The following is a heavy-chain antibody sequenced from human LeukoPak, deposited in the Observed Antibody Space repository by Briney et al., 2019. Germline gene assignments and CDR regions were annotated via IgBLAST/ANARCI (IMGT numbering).Heavy chain of an antibody. V-gene: IGHV3-9*01. D-gene: IGHD6-19*01. J-gene: IGHJ4*02. Sequence: GGSLRLSCAASGFTLNNHAMHWVRQAPGKGLEWVSSVSWNSASIGYAGSVKGRFTISRDNAKNSLYLQMNSLRAEDTALYYCAKSVSGSGWPKGAFDYWGQGTLVTVSS. CDR1: GFTLNNHA. CDR2: VSWNSASI. CDR3: AKSVSGSGWPKGAFDY.